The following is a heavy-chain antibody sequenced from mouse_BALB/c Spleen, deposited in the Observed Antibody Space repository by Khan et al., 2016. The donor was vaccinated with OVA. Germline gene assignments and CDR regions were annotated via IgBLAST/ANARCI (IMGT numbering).Heavy chain of an antibody. CDR1: GYTFTDYV. CDR3: ARAGWYVFAY. V-gene: IGHV1-77*01. CDR2: IYPGSDST. Sequence: QVQLKQSGPELVKPGASVKMSCKAAGYTFTDYVMNWVKQRTGQGLEWIGQIYPGSDSTYYNEKFKGKATLTADRSSSTAYMQLSSLTSEDSADYFGARAGWYVFAYWGQGTLVTVSA. J-gene: IGHJ3*01. D-gene: IGHD1-1*02.